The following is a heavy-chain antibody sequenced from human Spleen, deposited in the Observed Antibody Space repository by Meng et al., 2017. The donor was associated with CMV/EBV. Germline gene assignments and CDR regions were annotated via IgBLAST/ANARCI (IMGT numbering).Heavy chain of an antibody. D-gene: IGHD6-19*01. CDR2: ISY. CDR1: GASIDSSY. V-gene: IGHV4-59*04. J-gene: IGHJ4*02. Sequence: SETLSLTCTVSGASIDSSYWSWVRQPPGKGLEWIGYISYNPSLKNRVTISVDTSKNQFSLKLTSVTAADTAVYYCARGGGYNSGWSFWGQGSLVTVS. CDR3: ARGGGYNSGWSF.